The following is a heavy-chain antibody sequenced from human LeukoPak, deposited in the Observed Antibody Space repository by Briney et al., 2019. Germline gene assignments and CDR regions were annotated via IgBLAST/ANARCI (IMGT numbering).Heavy chain of an antibody. D-gene: IGHD3-22*01. Sequence: SVKVSCKASGGTFSSYAISWVRQAPGQGLEWMGRIIPILGIANYAQKFQGRVTITADKSTSTAYMELSSLRSEDTAVYYCARSYYYDSSGYYLNEENYFDYWGQGTLVTVSS. J-gene: IGHJ4*02. CDR3: ARSYYYDSSGYYLNEENYFDY. CDR1: GGTFSSYA. V-gene: IGHV1-69*04. CDR2: IIPILGIA.